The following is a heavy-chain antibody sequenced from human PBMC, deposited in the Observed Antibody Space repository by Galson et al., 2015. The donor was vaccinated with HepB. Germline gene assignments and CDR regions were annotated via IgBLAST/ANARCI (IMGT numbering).Heavy chain of an antibody. J-gene: IGHJ3*02. D-gene: IGHD3-22*01. CDR3: ARAVDYYDSSGYYKNAFDI. CDR2: TYYRSKWYN. CDR1: GDSVSSNSAA. V-gene: IGHV6-1*01. Sequence: CAISGDSVSSNSAAWNWIRQSPSRGLEWLGRTYYRSKWYNDYAVSAKSRITINPDTSKNQFSLQLNSVTPEDTAVYYCARAVDYYDSSGYYKNAFDIWGQGTMVTVSS.